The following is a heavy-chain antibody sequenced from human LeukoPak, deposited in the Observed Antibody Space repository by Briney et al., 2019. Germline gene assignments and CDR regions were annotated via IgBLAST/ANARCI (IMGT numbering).Heavy chain of an antibody. Sequence: SETLSLTCTVSGDSIRGRTYSWGWIRQPPGKGLEGIGSIYSDGSTYSNPSSDPSLNSRVTITVDKSKNQFSLKVKSVTAADTAVYYYARVKSVTTLYDAFDIWGQGTMVTVSS. CDR1: GDSIRGRTYS. CDR2: IYSDGST. D-gene: IGHD4-17*01. J-gene: IGHJ3*02. CDR3: ARVKSVTTLYDAFDI. V-gene: IGHV4-39*07.